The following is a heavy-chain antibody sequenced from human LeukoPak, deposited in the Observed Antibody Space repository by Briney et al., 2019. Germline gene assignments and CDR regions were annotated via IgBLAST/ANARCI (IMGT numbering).Heavy chain of an antibody. CDR2: INHSGST. CDR1: GGSFSGYY. D-gene: IGHD4-11*01. CDR3: ARRRPTVLPSY. J-gene: IGHJ4*02. V-gene: IGHV4-34*01. Sequence: SETLSLTCAVYGGSFSGYYWSWIRQPPGKGLEWMGEINHSGSTNYNPSLKSRVTISGDTSKNQFSLKLSSVTDADPAVYYCARRRPTVLPSYWGQGTLVTVSS.